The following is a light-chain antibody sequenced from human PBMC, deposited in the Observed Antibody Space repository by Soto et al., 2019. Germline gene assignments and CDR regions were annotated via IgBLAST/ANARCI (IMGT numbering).Light chain of an antibody. CDR3: QQYGSSASLT. J-gene: IGKJ4*01. CDR2: DAS. V-gene: IGKV3-20*01. CDR1: QSVSTY. Sequence: DIVLTQSPATLSLSPGERATPSCRASQSVSTYLAWYQQKPGQAPRLLIYDASSRATGIPDRFSGSGSGTDFTLTISRLEPEDFAVYYCQQYGSSASLTFGGGTKVDIK.